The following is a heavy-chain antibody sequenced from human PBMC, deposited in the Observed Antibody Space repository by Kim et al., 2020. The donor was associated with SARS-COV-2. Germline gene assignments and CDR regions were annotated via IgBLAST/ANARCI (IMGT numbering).Heavy chain of an antibody. Sequence: SETLSLTCTVSGDSISSGNWWTWVRQSPGKGLEWIGEIAYGGHVNYNPSLRSRVTISMDSSNNQFSLRLDSVTAADTAVYFCAKNLGGCSATSCY. CDR1: GDSISSGNW. V-gene: IGHV4-4*02. D-gene: IGHD3-16*01. J-gene: IGHJ4*03. CDR3: AKNLGGCSATSCY. CDR2: IAYGGHV.